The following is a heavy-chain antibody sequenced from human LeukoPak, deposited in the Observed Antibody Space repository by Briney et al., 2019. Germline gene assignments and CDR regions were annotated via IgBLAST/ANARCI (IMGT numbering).Heavy chain of an antibody. J-gene: IGHJ4*02. D-gene: IGHD3-22*01. CDR1: GFAFGSHA. Sequence: YPGGSLRLSCAVSGFAFGSHAMSWVRQAPGKGLGWVSGIGVGGGDTYYADSVKGRFTISRDNSKNTLYLQMNSLRAEDTAVYYCAKELYYYDSSGSFDYWGQGTLVAVSS. CDR2: IGVGGGDT. CDR3: AKELYYYDSSGSFDY. V-gene: IGHV3-23*01.